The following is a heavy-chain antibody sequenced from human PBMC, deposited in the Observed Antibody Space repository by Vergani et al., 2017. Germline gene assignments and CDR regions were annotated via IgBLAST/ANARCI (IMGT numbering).Heavy chain of an antibody. Sequence: QVQLVQSGAEVKKPGSSVKVSCKASGGTFSSYAISWVRQAPGQGLEWMGRIIPILGIANYAQKFQGRVTITADKSTSTAYMELSSLRSEDTAVYYCASTTLQGYCINGVCYSLLDYWGQGTLVTVSS. D-gene: IGHD2-8*01. J-gene: IGHJ4*02. CDR3: ASTTLQGYCINGVCYSLLDY. CDR1: GGTFSSYA. V-gene: IGHV1-69*04. CDR2: IIPILGIA.